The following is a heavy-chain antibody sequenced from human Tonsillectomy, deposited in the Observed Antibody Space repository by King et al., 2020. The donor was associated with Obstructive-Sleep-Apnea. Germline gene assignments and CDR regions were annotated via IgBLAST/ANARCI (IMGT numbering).Heavy chain of an antibody. J-gene: IGHJ4*02. D-gene: IGHD3-16*01. CDR1: GFTFRNAW. Sequence: VQLVESGGDLVKPEGFLRLSCAASGFTFRNAWMSWVRQAPGKGPEWVGRIKSKSAGGAIEYAAPVKGRFSISRDDSNNMLHLQMNSLKTEDTGVYYCTRGGPSGDYYDHWGQGTPVTVSS. CDR2: IKSKSAGGAI. CDR3: TRGGPSGDYYDH. V-gene: IGHV3-15*01.